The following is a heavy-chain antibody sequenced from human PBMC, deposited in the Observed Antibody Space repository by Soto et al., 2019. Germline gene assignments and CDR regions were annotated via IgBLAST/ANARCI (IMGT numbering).Heavy chain of an antibody. CDR2: IYHSGST. CDR3: ARKSSSGWERFDY. CDR1: GYSISSGYY. V-gene: IGHV4-38-2*01. Sequence: SEALSLTCAVSGYSISSGYYWGWIRQPPGKGLEWIGSIYHSGSTYYNPSLKSRVTISVDTSKNQFSLKLSSVTAADTAVYYCARKSSSGWERFDYWGQGTLVTVSS. D-gene: IGHD6-19*01. J-gene: IGHJ4*02.